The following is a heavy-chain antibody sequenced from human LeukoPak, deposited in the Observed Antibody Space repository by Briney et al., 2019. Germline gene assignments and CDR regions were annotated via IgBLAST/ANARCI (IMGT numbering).Heavy chain of an antibody. CDR3: AKRGVVIRVILVGFHKEAYYFDS. V-gene: IGHV3-23*01. Sequence: GGSLRLSCAVSVISLSNYGMSWAPRARGKGLEWVTGLRGRGVSTNYADSVKGRFPISRDNPKNTLYLRMNRLRAEDTAVYFCAKRGVVIRVILVGFHKEAYYFDSWGQGALVTVSS. D-gene: IGHD3-22*01. CDR1: VISLSNYG. CDR2: LRGRGVST. J-gene: IGHJ4*02.